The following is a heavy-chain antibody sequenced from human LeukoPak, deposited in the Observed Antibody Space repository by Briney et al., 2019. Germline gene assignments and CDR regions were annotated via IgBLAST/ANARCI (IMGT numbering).Heavy chain of an antibody. CDR1: GFTFDDYA. J-gene: IGHJ4*02. CDR2: VIWNSGYI. D-gene: IGHD3-22*01. Sequence: GGSLRLSCAASGFTFDDYAMHWVRQAPGKGLEWVSGVIWNSGYIAYADSVKGRFTISRDNAKNSLYLQMDSLRAEDTALYYCAKDISGYLPGGIDYWGRGTLVTVSS. CDR3: AKDISGYLPGGIDY. V-gene: IGHV3-9*01.